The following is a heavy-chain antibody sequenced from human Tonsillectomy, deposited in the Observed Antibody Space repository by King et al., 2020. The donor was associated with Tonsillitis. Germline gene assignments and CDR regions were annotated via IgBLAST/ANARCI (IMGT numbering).Heavy chain of an antibody. CDR2: ISWNSGII. V-gene: IGHV3-9*01. CDR3: VKSIDSSSWGVPQTAFDY. Sequence: VQLVESGGGLVQPGRSLRLSCAASGFTFDDYAMHWVRQGPGKGLEWVSSISWNSGIIDHADSVKGRFTISRDNAKNSLYLQMNSLRAEETALYYCVKSIDSSSWGVPQTAFDYWGQGTQVFVSS. D-gene: IGHD6-6*01. J-gene: IGHJ4*02. CDR1: GFTFDDYA.